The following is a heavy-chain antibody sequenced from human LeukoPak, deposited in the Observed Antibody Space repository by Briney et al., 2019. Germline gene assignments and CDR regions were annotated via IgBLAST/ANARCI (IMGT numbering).Heavy chain of an antibody. J-gene: IGHJ2*01. Sequence: PGGSLRLSCAASGFTFRDYYMSWIRQAPGKELEWISYISSSAGTIHYVDSVKGRFTISRDNAKNSLYPQMDSLRVEDTAVYYCATSVTRRRLDWFIDLWGRGTLVSVSS. V-gene: IGHV3-11*04. CDR2: ISSSAGTI. D-gene: IGHD4-17*01. CDR1: GFTFRDYY. CDR3: ATSVTRRRLDWFIDL.